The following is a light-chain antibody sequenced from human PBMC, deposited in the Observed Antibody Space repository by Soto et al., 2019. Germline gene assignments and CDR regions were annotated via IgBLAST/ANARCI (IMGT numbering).Light chain of an antibody. Sequence: EIVLTQSPATLSLSPGERATLSCRASQSVSTSLVWYQQKPGQAPRLLIYDASNRATGIPARFSGSGSGTDSTLTISSLEPEDFAVYYCQQRSNWPPTFGGGTKVEIK. V-gene: IGKV3-11*01. CDR3: QQRSNWPPT. CDR2: DAS. CDR1: QSVSTS. J-gene: IGKJ4*01.